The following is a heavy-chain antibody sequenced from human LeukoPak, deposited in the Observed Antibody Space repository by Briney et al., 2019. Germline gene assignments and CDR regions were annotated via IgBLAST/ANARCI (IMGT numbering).Heavy chain of an antibody. CDR2: NYYSGST. CDR3: AGGPGEWLSLYNWFDP. Sequence: PSETLSLTCTVSGGSISSSSYYWGWIRQPPGKGLEWIGSNYYSGSTYYNPSLKSRVTISVDTSKNQFSLKLSSVTAADTAVYYCAGGPGEWLSLYNWFDPWGQGTLVTVSS. J-gene: IGHJ5*02. CDR1: GGSISSSSYY. V-gene: IGHV4-39*01. D-gene: IGHD3-3*01.